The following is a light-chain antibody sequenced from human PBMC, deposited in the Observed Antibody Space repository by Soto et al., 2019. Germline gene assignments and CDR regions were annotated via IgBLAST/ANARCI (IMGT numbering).Light chain of an antibody. CDR2: WAS. CDR1: QSVLYSSDNKNY. J-gene: IGKJ4*01. CDR3: QQHINWPLT. V-gene: IGKV4-1*01. Sequence: DIVMTQSPDSLAVSLGERATINCKSSQSVLYSSDNKNYLAWYQQKPGQSPNLLIYWASTRESGVPDRFSGSGSGTDFTLTISSLEPEDFALYYCQQHINWPLTFGGGTKVDIK.